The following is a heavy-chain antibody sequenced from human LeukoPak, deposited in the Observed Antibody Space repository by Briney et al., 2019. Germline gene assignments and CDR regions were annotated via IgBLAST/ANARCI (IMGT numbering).Heavy chain of an antibody. D-gene: IGHD3-10*01. Sequence: GGSLRLSCAASGFTFSDYYMSWIRQAPGKGLEWVSYISSSGSTIYYADSVKGRFTISRDNAKNSLYLQMNSLRAEDPAVYYCASPHYGSGSTFDYWGQGTLVTVSS. J-gene: IGHJ4*02. CDR2: ISSSGSTI. V-gene: IGHV3-11*04. CDR1: GFTFSDYY. CDR3: ASPHYGSGSTFDY.